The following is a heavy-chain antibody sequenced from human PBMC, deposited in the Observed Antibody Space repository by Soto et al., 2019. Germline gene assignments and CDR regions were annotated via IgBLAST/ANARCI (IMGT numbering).Heavy chain of an antibody. J-gene: IGHJ6*02. Sequence: GASVKVSCKASGYTFTSYGISWVRQAPGQGLEWMGWISAYNGNTNYAQKLQGRVTMTTDTSTSTAYMELRSLRSDDTAVYYCARGTTVVTPYYYYGMDVWGQGTTVTVSS. V-gene: IGHV1-18*01. D-gene: IGHD4-17*01. CDR1: GYTFTSYG. CDR3: ARGTTVVTPYYYYGMDV. CDR2: ISAYNGNT.